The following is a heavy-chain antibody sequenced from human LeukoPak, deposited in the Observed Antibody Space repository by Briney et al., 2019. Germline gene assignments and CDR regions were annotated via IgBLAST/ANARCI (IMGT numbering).Heavy chain of an antibody. CDR1: GGSISPYD. CDR2: IYRSGST. CDR3: ARGDCSSTICYSPMDV. D-gene: IGHD2-2*01. V-gene: IGHV4-4*07. Sequence: PSETLSLTCTVSGGSISPYDWSWIRQTAGKGLEWIGSIYRSGSTNYNPSLKSRVTISVDTSQNQFSLKVNSVTAADTAVYYCARGDCSSTICYSPMDVWGKGTTVTVSS. J-gene: IGHJ6*03.